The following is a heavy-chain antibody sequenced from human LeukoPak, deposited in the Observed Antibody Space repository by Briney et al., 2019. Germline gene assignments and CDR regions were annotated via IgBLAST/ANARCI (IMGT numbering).Heavy chain of an antibody. CDR1: GYTFSSYY. J-gene: IGHJ5*02. V-gene: IGHV1-46*01. Sequence: ASVKVSCKASGYTFSSYYIHWVRQAPGQGLEWMGIINPSSGSTSYAQKFQGRVTMTSDTSTTTVYMELSSLRSEDTAVYYCARGGDIIWGRGIPRRFDPWGQGTLVTVSS. CDR2: INPSSGST. D-gene: IGHD3-10*01. CDR3: ARGGDIIWGRGIPRRFDP.